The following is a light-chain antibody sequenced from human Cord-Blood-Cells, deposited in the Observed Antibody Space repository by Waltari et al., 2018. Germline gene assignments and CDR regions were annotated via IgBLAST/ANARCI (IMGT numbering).Light chain of an antibody. V-gene: IGLV2-23*01. CDR3: CSYAGSSTLV. CDR2: EGS. J-gene: IGLJ2*01. CDR1: SSAVWRYNL. Sequence: QSALTQPASVSGSPGQSITISCTGTSSAVWRYNLVSWYQQHPGKAPKLMIYEGSKRPSGVSNRFSGSKSGNTASLTISGLQAEDEADYYCCSYAGSSTLVFGGGTKLTVL.